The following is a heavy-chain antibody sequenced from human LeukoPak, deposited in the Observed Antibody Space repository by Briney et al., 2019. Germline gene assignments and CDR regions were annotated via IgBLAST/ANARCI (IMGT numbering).Heavy chain of an antibody. CDR1: GFTFDVYA. CDR3: AKDRRNDFDY. D-gene: IGHD1-14*01. V-gene: IGHV3-9*01. CDR2: ISGNSGSI. Sequence: GRSLRLSCAASGFTFDVYAMHWVRQAPGKGLEWVSGISGNSGSIGYADSVKSRFTISRDNAKNSLYLQMNSLRAEDTALYYCAKDRRNDFDYWGQGTLVTVSS. J-gene: IGHJ4*02.